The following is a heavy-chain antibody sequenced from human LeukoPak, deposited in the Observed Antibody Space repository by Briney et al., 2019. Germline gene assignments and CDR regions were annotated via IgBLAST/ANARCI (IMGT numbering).Heavy chain of an antibody. Sequence: SETLSLTCTVSGGSISSYYWSWIRQPPGKGLEWIGYIYYSGSTNYNPSLKSRVTISVDTSKNQFSLKLSSVTPEDTAVYYCARERGAVAGTGWFDPWGQGTLVTVSS. V-gene: IGHV4-59*12. CDR2: IYYSGST. CDR1: GGSISSYY. CDR3: ARERGAVAGTGWFDP. D-gene: IGHD6-19*01. J-gene: IGHJ5*02.